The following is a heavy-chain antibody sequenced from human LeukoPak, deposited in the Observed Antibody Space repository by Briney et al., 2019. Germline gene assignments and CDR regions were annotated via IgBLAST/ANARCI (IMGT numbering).Heavy chain of an antibody. CDR1: GGSLSGYY. D-gene: IGHD2/OR15-2a*01. Sequence: SETLSLTCAVYGGSLSGYYWSWIRQSPGKGLEWIGYIYYSGSTNYNPSLKSRVTISVDTSKNQFSLKLSSVTAADTAVYYCAGIIRANYYYYYMDVWGKGTTVTVSS. CDR3: AGIIRANYYYYYMDV. J-gene: IGHJ6*03. V-gene: IGHV4-59*01. CDR2: IYYSGST.